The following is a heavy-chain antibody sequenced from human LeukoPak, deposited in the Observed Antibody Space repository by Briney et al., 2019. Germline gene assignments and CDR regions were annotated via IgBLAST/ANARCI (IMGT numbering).Heavy chain of an antibody. Sequence: GGSLRLSCPASGFIFSTYGMSWVRQAPGKGLEWASSIESSGGITHYADSVKGRFTISRDNSKNTLYLQMNSLRAEDTAVYYCARVGPTMVRGIIDYWGQGTLVTVSS. CDR1: GFIFSTYG. CDR2: IESSGGIT. CDR3: ARVGPTMVRGIIDY. V-gene: IGHV3-23*05. J-gene: IGHJ4*02. D-gene: IGHD3-10*01.